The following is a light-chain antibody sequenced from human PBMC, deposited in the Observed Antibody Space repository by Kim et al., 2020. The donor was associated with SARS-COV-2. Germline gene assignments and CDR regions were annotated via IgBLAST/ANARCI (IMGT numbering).Light chain of an antibody. V-gene: IGLV3-25*03. Sequence: PRQTARITCSGDALPKQYAYWYQQKPGQAPVLVIYKDSERPSGIPERFSGSSSGTTVTLTISGVQAEDEADYYCQSADSSGTYVFGTGTKVTVL. CDR2: KDS. CDR1: ALPKQY. CDR3: QSADSSGTYV. J-gene: IGLJ1*01.